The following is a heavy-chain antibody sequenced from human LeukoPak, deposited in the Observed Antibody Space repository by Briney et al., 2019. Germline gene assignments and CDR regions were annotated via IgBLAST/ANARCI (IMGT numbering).Heavy chain of an antibody. CDR1: GFTFSSYS. J-gene: IGHJ4*02. V-gene: IGHV3-48*04. CDR2: VISRSSPI. Sequence: GGSLRLSCAAAGFTFSSYSMSWVRQAPGKGLEWVSYVISRSSPIYYADSVKGRFTISRDNAKNSLYLKMNSLRAEDTAVYYCARDISDYWGQGTLVTVSS. D-gene: IGHD3-9*01. CDR3: ARDISDY.